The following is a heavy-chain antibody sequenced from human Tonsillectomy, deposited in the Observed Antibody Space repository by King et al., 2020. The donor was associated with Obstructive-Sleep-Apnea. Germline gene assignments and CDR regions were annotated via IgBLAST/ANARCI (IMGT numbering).Heavy chain of an antibody. J-gene: IGHJ5*02. CDR3: ARALTTVAWFDP. CDR2: IYHSGTT. Sequence: HVQLQESGPGLVKPSETLSLTCSVSGFSISSGFYWGWVRQPPGKGLEWIANIYHSGTTYYNPSLKSRVPISVDTSKNHISLTMTSMTAADTAVYYCARALTTVAWFDPWGQGSLVIVSS. V-gene: IGHV4-38-2*02. CDR1: GFSISSGFY. D-gene: IGHD4-11*01.